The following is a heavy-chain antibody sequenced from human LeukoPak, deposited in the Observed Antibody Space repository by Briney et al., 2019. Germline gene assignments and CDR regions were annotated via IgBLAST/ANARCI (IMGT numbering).Heavy chain of an antibody. CDR2: ISYDGSNK. CDR3: ARRGESASYGDYRFDY. J-gene: IGHJ4*02. Sequence: SCKASGYTFTSYAMHWVRQAPGKGLEWVAVISYDGSNKYYADSVKGRFTISRDNSKNTLFLQMNSLRADDTAVYYCARRGESASYGDYRFDYWGQGTLVTVSS. CDR1: GYTFTSYA. V-gene: IGHV3-30*04. D-gene: IGHD4-17*01.